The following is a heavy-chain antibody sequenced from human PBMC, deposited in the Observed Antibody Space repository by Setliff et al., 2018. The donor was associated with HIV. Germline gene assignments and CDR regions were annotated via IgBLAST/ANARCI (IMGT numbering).Heavy chain of an antibody. CDR3: AIDGAGGWLRPMPDY. CDR2: FDPQDGET. CDR1: GFTLSEVS. D-gene: IGHD5-12*01. V-gene: IGHV1-24*01. Sequence: AAVKVSCKEFGFTLSEVSIHWVRQAPGTVLEWMGYFDPQDGETVYAQKFQGRVTLTEDTSIDPAYMELTRLRSEDTAVYYCAIDGAGGWLRPMPDYWGQGTLVTVSS. J-gene: IGHJ4*02.